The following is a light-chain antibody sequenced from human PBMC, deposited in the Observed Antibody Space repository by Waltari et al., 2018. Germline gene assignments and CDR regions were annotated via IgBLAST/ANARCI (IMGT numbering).Light chain of an antibody. CDR3: STWDYSLRAWV. J-gene: IGLJ3*02. Sequence: QSPLTQAASVSGTVGQKVNVSCIGNNTNHGSYAVSWYQQISHGAPKTVMFGDFLPSGIPDRFSGSKSGTTASLTISGLQPEDEADYYCSTWDYSLRAWVFGGGTILTVL. CDR1: NTNHGSYA. CDR2: GD. V-gene: IGLV1-36*01.